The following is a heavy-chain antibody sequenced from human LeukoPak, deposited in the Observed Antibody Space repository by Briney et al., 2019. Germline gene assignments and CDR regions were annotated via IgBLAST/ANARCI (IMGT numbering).Heavy chain of an antibody. CDR3: TKLARAPRDFDY. Sequence: PGGSLRLSCAASGFTFSDHYIDWVRQAPGKGLEWVGRSRDKGNSYTTAYAASVRGRFTISRDDSKNSLYLQMKSLKIEDTAVYYCTKLARAPRDFDYWGQGTLVTVSS. CDR2: SRDKGNSYTT. D-gene: IGHD3-10*01. V-gene: IGHV3-72*01. CDR1: GFTFSDHY. J-gene: IGHJ4*01.